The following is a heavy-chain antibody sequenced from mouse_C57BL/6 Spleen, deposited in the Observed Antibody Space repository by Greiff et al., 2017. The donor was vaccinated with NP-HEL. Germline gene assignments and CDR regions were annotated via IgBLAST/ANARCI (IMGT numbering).Heavy chain of an antibody. Sequence: EVQLQQSGPELVKPGASVKISCKASGYSFTGYYMHWVKQSSEKSLEWIGEINPSTGGTSYNQKFKGKATLTVDKSSSTAYMQLKSLTSEDSAVYYCARSSDGYYPLFDYWGQGTTLTVSS. V-gene: IGHV1-43*01. D-gene: IGHD2-3*01. CDR3: ARSSDGYYPLFDY. CDR1: GYSFTGYY. J-gene: IGHJ2*01. CDR2: INPSTGGT.